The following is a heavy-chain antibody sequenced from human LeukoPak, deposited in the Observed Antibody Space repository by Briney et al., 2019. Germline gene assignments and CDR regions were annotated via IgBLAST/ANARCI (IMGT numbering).Heavy chain of an antibody. Sequence: ASVKVSCKASGYTFTGYYMHWVRQAPGQGLEWMGWINPNSGGTNYAQKFQGWVTMTRDTSISTAYMELSRLRSDDTAVYYCAGDWVAAAGPYYYYYGMDVWGQGTTVTVSS. CDR3: AGDWVAAAGPYYYYYGMDV. V-gene: IGHV1-2*04. CDR2: INPNSGGT. D-gene: IGHD6-13*01. J-gene: IGHJ6*02. CDR1: GYTFTGYY.